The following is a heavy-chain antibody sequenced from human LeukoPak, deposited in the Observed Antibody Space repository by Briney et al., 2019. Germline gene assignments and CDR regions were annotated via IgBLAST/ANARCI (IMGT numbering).Heavy chain of an antibody. Sequence: PGGSLRLSCAASGFIFSDYFISWVRQAPGKGLEWLSYVSTTGSHTNYADSVKGRFTISRDTVKKSLYLQMNSLRPDDTAVYYCARGGGYAFDIWGQGTVVTVSS. CDR3: ARGGGYAFDI. D-gene: IGHD6-25*01. V-gene: IGHV3-11*05. J-gene: IGHJ3*02. CDR2: VSTTGSHT. CDR1: GFIFSDYF.